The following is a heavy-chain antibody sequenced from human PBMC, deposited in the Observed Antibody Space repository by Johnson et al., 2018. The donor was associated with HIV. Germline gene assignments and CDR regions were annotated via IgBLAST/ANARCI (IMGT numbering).Heavy chain of an antibody. V-gene: IGHV3-30*03. CDR2: ISYDGDNK. Sequence: QVQLVESGGGVVQPGRSLRLSCAASGFTFSSYGMHWVRQAPGKGLEWVAVISYDGDNKYYADSVNGRFTISKDNSKDTLYMEMNNQRLEDTAVYYCARDGTFGYGDYVGRAFDIWGQGTMVTVSS. CDR1: GFTFSSYG. J-gene: IGHJ3*02. D-gene: IGHD4-17*01. CDR3: ARDGTFGYGDYVGRAFDI.